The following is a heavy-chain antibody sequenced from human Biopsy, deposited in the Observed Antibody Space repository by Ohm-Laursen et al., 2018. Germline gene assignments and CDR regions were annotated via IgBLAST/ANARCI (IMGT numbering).Heavy chain of an antibody. CDR3: AADINVWNVNY. Sequence: SVKVSCKVSGYTLTALSMHWVRQAPGRGLEWMGGFAPENGKTIYAQKFQGRITMTEDTSTDTAYMELSSLRSEDTTVYYCAADINVWNVNYWGQGTQVTVSS. J-gene: IGHJ4*02. D-gene: IGHD1-1*01. CDR2: FAPENGKT. CDR1: GYTLTALS. V-gene: IGHV1-24*01.